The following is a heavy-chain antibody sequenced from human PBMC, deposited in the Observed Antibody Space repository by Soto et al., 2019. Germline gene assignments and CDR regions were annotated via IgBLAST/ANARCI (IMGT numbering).Heavy chain of an antibody. CDR1: GFTFSSYS. D-gene: IGHD6-13*01. Sequence: GGSLRLSCAASGFTFSSYSMNWVRQAPGKGLEWVSYISSSSSTIYYADSVKGRFTISRDNAKNSLYLQMNSLRDEDTAVYYCAREVRWYMNYYYGMDVWGQGTTVTVSS. J-gene: IGHJ6*02. CDR3: AREVRWYMNYYYGMDV. V-gene: IGHV3-48*02. CDR2: ISSSSSTI.